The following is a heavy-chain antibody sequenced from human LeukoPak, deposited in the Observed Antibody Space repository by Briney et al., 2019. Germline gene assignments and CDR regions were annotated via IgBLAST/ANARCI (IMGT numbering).Heavy chain of an antibody. J-gene: IGHJ4*02. CDR2: MNPNSGNT. D-gene: IGHD6-19*01. V-gene: IGHV1-8*01. CDR1: GYTFTSYD. Sequence: GASVKVSCKASGYTFTSYDINWVRQATGQGLEWMGWMNPNSGNTGYAQKFQGRVTMTRNTSISTAYMELSSLRSEDTAVYFCARYNSAWKTDDYWGQGTLVTVSS. CDR3: ARYNSAWKTDDY.